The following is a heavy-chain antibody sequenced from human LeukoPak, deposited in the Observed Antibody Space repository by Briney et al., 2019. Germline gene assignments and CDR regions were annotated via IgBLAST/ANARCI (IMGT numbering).Heavy chain of an antibody. Sequence: SETLSLTCAVYGGSFSGYYWSWIRQPPGKGLEWIGEINHSGSTNYNPSLESRVTISVDTSKNQFSLKLSSVTAADTAVYYCARSTGYYYYYMDVWGKGTTVTVSS. D-gene: IGHD1-14*01. V-gene: IGHV4-34*01. CDR1: GGSFSGYY. CDR2: INHSGST. CDR3: ARSTGYYYYYMDV. J-gene: IGHJ6*03.